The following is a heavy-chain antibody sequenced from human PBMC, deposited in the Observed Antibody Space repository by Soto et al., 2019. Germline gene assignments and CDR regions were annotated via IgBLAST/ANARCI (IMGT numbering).Heavy chain of an antibody. J-gene: IGHJ6*02. CDR1: GFTFSSYE. CDR2: ISSSGSTI. V-gene: IGHV3-48*03. Sequence: PGGSLRLSCAASGFTFSSYEMNWVRQAPGKGLEWVSYISSSGSTIYYADSVKGRFTISRDNAKNSLYLQMNSLRAEDTAVYYCARLFRLGMDVWGQGTTVTVSS. CDR3: ARLFRLGMDV. D-gene: IGHD6-25*01.